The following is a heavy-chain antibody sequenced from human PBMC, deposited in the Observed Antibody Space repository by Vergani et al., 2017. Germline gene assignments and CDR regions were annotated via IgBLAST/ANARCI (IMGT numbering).Heavy chain of an antibody. Sequence: VQLVESGGGLVKPGGSLRLSCAASGFTFSDYYMSWVRQAPGKGLEWVSAISGSGGNTYYTDSVKGRFTIARDNSEDTLYLQMNSLRAEDTALYYCARAYSRNWSPLDYWGQGTLVTISS. CDR2: ISGSGGNT. J-gene: IGHJ4*02. V-gene: IGHV3-23*04. D-gene: IGHD6-13*01. CDR3: ARAYSRNWSPLDY. CDR1: GFTFSDYY.